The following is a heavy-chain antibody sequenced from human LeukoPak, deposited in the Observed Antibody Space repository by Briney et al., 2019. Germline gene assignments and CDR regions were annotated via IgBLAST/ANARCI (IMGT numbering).Heavy chain of an antibody. D-gene: IGHD3-16*02. CDR2: IYTSGST. V-gene: IGHV4-4*07. CDR3: VRGHSGVWGSYRYKGDAFDI. Sequence: SETLSLTCTVSGGSISSYYWSWIRQPAGKGLEWIGRIYTSGSTNYNPSLKSRVTMSVDTSKNQFSLKLSSVTAADTAVYYCVRGHSGVWGSYRYKGDAFDIWGQGTMVTVSS. J-gene: IGHJ3*02. CDR1: GGSISSYY.